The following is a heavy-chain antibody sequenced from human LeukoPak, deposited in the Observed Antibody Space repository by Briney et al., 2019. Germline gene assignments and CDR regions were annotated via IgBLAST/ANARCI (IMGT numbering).Heavy chain of an antibody. V-gene: IGHV3-48*04. CDR3: ARLYSYDSLDY. CDR1: GFTLSDYS. CDR2: SSSSVRTI. D-gene: IGHD3-16*02. Sequence: GGSLRLSCTASGFTLSDYSINWVRQAPGKGLDWVSYSSSSVRTISYADSVKGRFTLSRDNAKNSLYLQMNSLRAEDTAVYYCARLYSYDSLDYWGQGTLVTVSS. J-gene: IGHJ4*02.